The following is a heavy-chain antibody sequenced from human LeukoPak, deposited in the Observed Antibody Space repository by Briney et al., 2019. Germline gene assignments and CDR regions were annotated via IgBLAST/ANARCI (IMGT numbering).Heavy chain of an antibody. CDR2: ISSSGSTI. CDR1: GFTFSDYY. CDR3: VVGATADAFDI. V-gene: IGHV3-11*01. D-gene: IGHD1-26*01. J-gene: IGHJ3*02. Sequence: GGSLRLSCAASGFTFSDYYMSWIRQAPGKGLEWVSYISSSGSTIYYADSVKGRFTISRDNAKNSLYLQMNSLRAEDTAVYYCVVGATADAFDIWGQGTMVTVSS.